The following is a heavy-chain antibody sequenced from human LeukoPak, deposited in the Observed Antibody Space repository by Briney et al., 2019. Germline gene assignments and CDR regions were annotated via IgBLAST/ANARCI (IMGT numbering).Heavy chain of an antibody. Sequence: GASVKVSCKASGYTFSSYVLSWVRQAPGQGLEWMGRISTKTGDSVYAQKLQGRVTMTTDTSTSTAYMELSSLRSEDTAVYYCARDRNGDQRANAFDIWGQGTMVTVSS. CDR1: GYTFSSYV. J-gene: IGHJ3*02. V-gene: IGHV1-18*01. CDR2: ISTKTGDS. D-gene: IGHD2-21*02. CDR3: ARDRNGDQRANAFDI.